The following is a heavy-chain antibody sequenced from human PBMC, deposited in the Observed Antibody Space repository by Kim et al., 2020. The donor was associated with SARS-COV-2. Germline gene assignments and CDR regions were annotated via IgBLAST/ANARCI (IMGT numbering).Heavy chain of an antibody. CDR3: AKAVHFDWFPGGYYYYGMDV. CDR1: GFTFSSYG. Sequence: GGSLRLSCAASGFTFSSYGMHWVRQAPGKGLEWVAVIWYDGSNKYYADSVKGRFTISRDNSKNTLYLQMNSLRAEDTAVYYCAKAVHFDWFPGGYYYYGMDVWGQGTTVTVSS. D-gene: IGHD3-9*01. CDR2: IWYDGSNK. J-gene: IGHJ6*02. V-gene: IGHV3-33*06.